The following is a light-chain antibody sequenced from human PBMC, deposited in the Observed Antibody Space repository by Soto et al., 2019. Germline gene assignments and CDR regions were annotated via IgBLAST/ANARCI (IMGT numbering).Light chain of an antibody. Sequence: QSALTQPPSASGSPGQSVTISCTGTSSDVGGYNYVSWYQQHPGEAPKLMIYEVTKRPSGVPHRFSGSKSGNTASLTASGLQAEDEADYYCSSYAGSNNPFVFGTGTKVTVL. V-gene: IGLV2-8*01. CDR2: EVT. CDR3: SSYAGSNNPFV. J-gene: IGLJ1*01. CDR1: SSDVGGYNY.